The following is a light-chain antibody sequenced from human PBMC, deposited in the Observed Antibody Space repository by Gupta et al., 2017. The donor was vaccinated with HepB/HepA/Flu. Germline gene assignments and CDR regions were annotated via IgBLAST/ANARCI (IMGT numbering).Light chain of an antibody. CDR3: AARDDSLSGPV. CDR1: SSNIGSNY. CDR2: RNS. Sequence: QSVLTQPPSASGTPGQRVTISCSGSSSNIGSNYVYWYQQLPGTAPKLLIYRNSQRPSGVPDRFSGSKSGTSASLAISGLRAEDEADYYCAARDDSLSGPVFGGGTRLTVL. J-gene: IGLJ3*02. V-gene: IGLV1-47*01.